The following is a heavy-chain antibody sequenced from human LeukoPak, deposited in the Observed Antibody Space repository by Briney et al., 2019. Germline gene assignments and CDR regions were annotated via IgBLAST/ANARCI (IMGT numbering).Heavy chain of an antibody. CDR1: GYTFTGYW. D-gene: IGHD2-2*01. Sequence: ASVKVSCKAFGYTFTGYWMHWVRQAPGQGPEWMGVISPSGGSTIYAQKFKGRVTLTRDMSTSTAYMELRSLRSDDTAVYYCARGRGGVVPAALYYYYYMDVWGKGTTVTISS. J-gene: IGHJ6*03. CDR3: ARGRGGVVPAALYYYYYMDV. CDR2: ISPSGGST. V-gene: IGHV1-46*01.